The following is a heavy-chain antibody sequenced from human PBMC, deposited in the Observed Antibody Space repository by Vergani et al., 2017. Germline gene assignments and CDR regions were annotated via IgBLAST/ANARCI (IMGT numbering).Heavy chain of an antibody. CDR2: ISYDGSNK. Sequence: VQLVESGGGLVQPGRSLRLSCAASGFTFSSYAMHWVRQAPGKGLEWVAVISYDGSNKYYADSVKGRFTISRDNSKNTLYLQMNSLRAEDTAVYYCARVLEAADGWYATPWFDPWGQGTLVTVSS. J-gene: IGHJ5*02. D-gene: IGHD6-19*01. V-gene: IGHV3-30-3*01. CDR3: ARVLEAADGWYATPWFDP. CDR1: GFTFSSYA.